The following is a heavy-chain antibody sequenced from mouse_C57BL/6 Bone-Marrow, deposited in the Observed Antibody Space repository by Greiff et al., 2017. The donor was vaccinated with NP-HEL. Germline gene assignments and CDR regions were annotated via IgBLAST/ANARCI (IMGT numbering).Heavy chain of an antibody. J-gene: IGHJ3*01. CDR1: GFSLTSYG. Sequence: VMLVESGPGLVQPSQSLSITCTVSGFSLTSYGVHWVRQSPGKGLEWLGVIWRGGSTDYNAAFMSRLSITKDNSKSQVFFKMNSLQADDTAIYYCAKGYSNYAWFAYWGQGTLVTVSA. V-gene: IGHV2-5*01. CDR3: AKGYSNYAWFAY. D-gene: IGHD2-5*01. CDR2: IWRGGST.